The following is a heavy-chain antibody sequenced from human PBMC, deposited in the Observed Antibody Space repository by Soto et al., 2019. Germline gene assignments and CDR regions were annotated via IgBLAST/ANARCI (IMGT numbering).Heavy chain of an antibody. CDR3: AGGISTTRYYYYYGMDV. D-gene: IGHD2-2*01. CDR2: INPSGGIT. Sequence: ASVKVSCKASGYTLTSYYLHWVRQAPGQGPEWMGIINPSGGITNDAQKFQDRVTMTSDTSTSTVYMELSSLRSEDTAVYYCAGGISTTRYYYYYGMDVSGQGTTVTVSS. V-gene: IGHV1-46*01. CDR1: GYTLTSYY. J-gene: IGHJ6*02.